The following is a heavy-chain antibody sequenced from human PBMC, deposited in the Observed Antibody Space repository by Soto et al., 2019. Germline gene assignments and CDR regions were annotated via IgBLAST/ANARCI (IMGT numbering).Heavy chain of an antibody. D-gene: IGHD4-4*01. V-gene: IGHV3-23*01. J-gene: IGHJ6*03. CDR2: IIGGGGNT. CDR3: AKYTNYYYFYYYMDV. CDR1: GFTFSNYA. Sequence: EVQLLESGGGLVQPGGSLRLSCAASGFTFSNYAMSWVRQAPGKGLEWVSVIIGGGGNTNYADSVRGRFTISRDNSKNTLYLQMTSLRAEDTAVYYCAKYTNYYYFYYYMDVWGKGTTVTVSS.